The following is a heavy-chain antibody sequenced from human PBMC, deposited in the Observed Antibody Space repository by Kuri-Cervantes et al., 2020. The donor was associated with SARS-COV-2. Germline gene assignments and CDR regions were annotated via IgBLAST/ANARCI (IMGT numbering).Heavy chain of an antibody. CDR1: GFTFSSYA. D-gene: IGHD1-7*01. V-gene: IGHV3-23*01. Sequence: GGSLSLSCAASGFTFSSYAMSWVRQAPGKGLEWVSAISGSGGSTYYADSVKGRFTISRDNSKNTLYLQMNSLRAEDTAVYYCAKIDGFGITGTIGGWGQGTLVTVSS. J-gene: IGHJ4*02. CDR2: ISGSGGST. CDR3: AKIDGFGITGTIGG.